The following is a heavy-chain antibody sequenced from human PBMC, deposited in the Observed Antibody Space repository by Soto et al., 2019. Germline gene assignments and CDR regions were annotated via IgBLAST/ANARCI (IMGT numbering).Heavy chain of an antibody. CDR3: AREGLVLVPTTVNSHYYYYAMDV. D-gene: IGHD2-2*01. J-gene: IGHJ6*02. CDR1: GDVFDTYT. Sequence: QVQLVRSGAEVKKPGSSVRVSCTASGDVFDTYTITWMRQAPGRGLEWVGGIVPRSAKSNYAQKFEGRVTITADESTSTAYMELSSLRSEDTAVYYCAREGLVLVPTTVNSHYYYYAMDVWGQGTTVTVSS. CDR2: IVPRSAKS. V-gene: IGHV1-69*12.